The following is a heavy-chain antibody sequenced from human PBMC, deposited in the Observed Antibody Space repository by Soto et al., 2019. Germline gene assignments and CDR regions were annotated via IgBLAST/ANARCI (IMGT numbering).Heavy chain of an antibody. CDR1: GFTFRSYA. CDR2: ISGSGGST. D-gene: IGHD6-13*01. CDR3: AKDSSSSWFLNWFDP. J-gene: IGHJ5*02. Sequence: GGSLRVSCAASGFTFRSYAMSWVRQAPGKGLEWVSAISGSGGSTYYADSVKGRFTISRDNSKNTLYLQMNSLRAEDTAVYYCAKDSSSSWFLNWFDPWGQGTLVTVSS. V-gene: IGHV3-23*01.